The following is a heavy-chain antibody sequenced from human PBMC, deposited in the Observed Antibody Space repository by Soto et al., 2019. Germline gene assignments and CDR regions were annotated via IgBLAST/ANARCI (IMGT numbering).Heavy chain of an antibody. CDR3: ARDPGYCGGDCFTDY. J-gene: IGHJ4*02. CDR1: GYTFTSYY. Sequence: ASVKVSCKAFGYTFTSYYMHWVRQAPGQGLEWMGIINPSGGSTSYAQKFQGRVTMTRDTSTSTVYMELSSLRSEDTAAYYCARDPGYCGGDCFTDYWGQGTLVTVSS. D-gene: IGHD2-21*02. CDR2: INPSGGST. V-gene: IGHV1-46*01.